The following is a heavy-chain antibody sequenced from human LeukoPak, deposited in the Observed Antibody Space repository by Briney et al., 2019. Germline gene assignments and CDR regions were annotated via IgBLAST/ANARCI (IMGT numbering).Heavy chain of an antibody. CDR3: ARQLGYCSGGSCQGSWFDP. CDR1: GFTFSGYG. D-gene: IGHD2-15*01. V-gene: IGHV4-59*01. CDR2: IYYSGST. Sequence: GSLRLSCAASGFTFSGYGMSWVRQPPGKGLEWIGYIYYSGSTNYNPSLKSRVTISVDTSKNQFSLELSSVTAADTAVYYCARQLGYCSGGSCQGSWFDPWGQGTLVTVSS. J-gene: IGHJ5*02.